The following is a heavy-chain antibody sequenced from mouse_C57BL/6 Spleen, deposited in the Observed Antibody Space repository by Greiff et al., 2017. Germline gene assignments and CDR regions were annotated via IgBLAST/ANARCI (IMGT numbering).Heavy chain of an antibody. CDR2: IWTGGGT. CDR1: GFSLTSYA. Sequence: VKLKESGPGLVAPSQSLSITCTVSGFSLTSYAISWVRQPPGKGLEWLGVIWTGGGTNYNSALKSRLSISKDNSKSQVFLKMNSLQTDDTARYYCARNFYYYGSSYPLAMDYWGQGTSVTVSS. CDR3: ARNFYYYGSSYPLAMDY. V-gene: IGHV2-9-1*01. D-gene: IGHD1-1*01. J-gene: IGHJ4*01.